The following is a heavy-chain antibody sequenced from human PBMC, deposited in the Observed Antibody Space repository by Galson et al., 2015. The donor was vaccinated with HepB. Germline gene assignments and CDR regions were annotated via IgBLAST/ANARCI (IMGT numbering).Heavy chain of an antibody. CDR3: AKSQIRHCSSTSCYIGYFQH. V-gene: IGHV3-30*18. CDR1: GFTFSSYG. D-gene: IGHD2-2*02. CDR2: ISYDGSNK. J-gene: IGHJ1*01. Sequence: SLRLSCAASGFTFSSYGMHWVRQAPGKGLEWVAVISYDGSNKYYADSVKGRFTISRDNSKNTLYLQMNSLRAEDTAVYYCAKSQIRHCSSTSCYIGYFQHWGQGTLVTVSS.